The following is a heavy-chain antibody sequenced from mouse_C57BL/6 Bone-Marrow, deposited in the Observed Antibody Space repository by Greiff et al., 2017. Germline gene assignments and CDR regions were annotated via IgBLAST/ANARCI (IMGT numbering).Heavy chain of an antibody. J-gene: IGHJ2*01. CDR2: INPSTGGT. CDR3: ARGGTTDVVDY. Sequence: VQLQQSGPELVKPGASVKISCKASGYSFTGYYMNWVKQSPETSLEWIGEINPSTGGTTYNQKFKAKSTLAVDKSSSTAYMQLKSLTSEDSAVYYCARGGTTDVVDYWGQGTTLTVSS. D-gene: IGHD1-1*01. V-gene: IGHV1-42*01. CDR1: GYSFTGYY.